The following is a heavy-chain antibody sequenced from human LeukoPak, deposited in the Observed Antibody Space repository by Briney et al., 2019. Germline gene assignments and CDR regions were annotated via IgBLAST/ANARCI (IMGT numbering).Heavy chain of an antibody. J-gene: IGHJ4*02. D-gene: IGHD4-23*01. Sequence: GGSLRLSCAASGFTFSSYAMSWVRQAPGKGLEWVSAISGNGGTTYYADSVKGRFTISRDNCKNTLSLQMNSLRAEDTAVYYCAKDVTFRPDDYGGNRLAYWGQGTLVTVSS. V-gene: IGHV3-23*01. CDR2: ISGNGGTT. CDR1: GFTFSSYA. CDR3: AKDVTFRPDDYGGNRLAY.